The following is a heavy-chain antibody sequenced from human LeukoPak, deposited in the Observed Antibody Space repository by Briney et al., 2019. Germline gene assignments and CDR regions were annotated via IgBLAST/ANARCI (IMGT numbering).Heavy chain of an antibody. CDR2: IIPILGIA. D-gene: IGHD3-10*01. CDR1: GGTFSSYA. J-gene: IGHJ4*02. CDR3: ARTPPMGPYYFDY. V-gene: IGHV1-69*04. Sequence: ASVKVSCKASGGTFSSYAISWVRQAPGQGLEWMGRIIPILGIANYAQKFQGRVTITADKSTSTAYMELSSLRAEDTAVYYCARTPPMGPYYFDYWGQGTLVTVSS.